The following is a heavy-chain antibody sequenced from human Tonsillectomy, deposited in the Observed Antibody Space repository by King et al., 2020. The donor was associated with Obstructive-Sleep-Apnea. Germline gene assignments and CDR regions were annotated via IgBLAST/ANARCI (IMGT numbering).Heavy chain of an antibody. CDR2: IKQDGSEK. V-gene: IGHV3-7*01. D-gene: IGHD2-15*01. Sequence: VQLVESAGGLVQPGGSLRLSCAASGFTFSNYWMSWVRQAPGKGLEWVANIKQDGSEKYYVDSVKGRFTISGDNAKNSLYLQMNSLRAEDTAVYYCARYCSGGSCYFHDAFDIWGQGTMVTVSS. CDR3: ARYCSGGSCYFHDAFDI. CDR1: GFTFSNYW. J-gene: IGHJ3*02.